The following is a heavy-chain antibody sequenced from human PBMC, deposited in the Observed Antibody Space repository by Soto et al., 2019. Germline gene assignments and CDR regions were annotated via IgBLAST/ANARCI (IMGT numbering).Heavy chain of an antibody. CDR1: GFSFSAAA. D-gene: IGHD6-13*01. CDR3: ARPGYSNSWYGDYFDS. CDR2: IRSKANNFAT. J-gene: IGHJ4*02. V-gene: IGHV3-73*02. Sequence: EVQLVESGGGLVQPGGSLKLSCVASGFSFSAAAMHWVRQASGKGLEWVGRIRSKANNFATAYAASVNGRFTISRDDSKNAAYLQMNSLKSEDTAVYFCARPGYSNSWYGDYFDSWGQGTLVTVSS.